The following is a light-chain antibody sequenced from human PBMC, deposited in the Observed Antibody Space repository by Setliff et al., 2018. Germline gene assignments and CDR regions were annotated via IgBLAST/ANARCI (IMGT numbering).Light chain of an antibody. CDR3: SSYSSRTTLEV. V-gene: IGLV2-14*03. J-gene: IGLJ1*01. CDR1: TSDIGAYNY. Sequence: QSVLTQPASVSGSPGQSITISCTGSTSDIGAYNYVAWYQQHPGKAPKLMIYDVSVRPSGVSSRFSGSKSGNTASLTISGLQAEDEADYYCSSYSSRTTLEVLGTGTKVTVL. CDR2: DVS.